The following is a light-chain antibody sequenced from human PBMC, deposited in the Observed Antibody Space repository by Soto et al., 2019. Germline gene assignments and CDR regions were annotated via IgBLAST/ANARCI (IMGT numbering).Light chain of an antibody. CDR2: GAS. CDR3: QQFFSAVLT. V-gene: IGKV1-39*01. J-gene: IGKJ4*01. CDR1: ETISTF. Sequence: DIQLTQSPSSLSASLGDSITITCRASETISTFLNWYQVQPGKAPRLLVYGASTLQVGVPVRFRGSGSGTLFTLIIDSLQREDLASYFCQQFFSAVLTFGGGTRVDI.